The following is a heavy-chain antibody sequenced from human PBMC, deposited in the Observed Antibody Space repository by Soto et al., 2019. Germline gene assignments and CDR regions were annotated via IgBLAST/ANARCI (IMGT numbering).Heavy chain of an antibody. Sequence: ASVKVSCKASGGTFSSYAISWVRQAPGQGLEWMGGIIPIFGTANYAQKFQGRVTITADESTSTAYMELSSLRSEDTAVYYCARGGGYSYGREAYYFDYWGQGTLVTVSS. CDR1: GGTFSSYA. CDR2: IIPIFGTA. V-gene: IGHV1-69*13. J-gene: IGHJ4*02. CDR3: ARGGGYSYGREAYYFDY. D-gene: IGHD5-18*01.